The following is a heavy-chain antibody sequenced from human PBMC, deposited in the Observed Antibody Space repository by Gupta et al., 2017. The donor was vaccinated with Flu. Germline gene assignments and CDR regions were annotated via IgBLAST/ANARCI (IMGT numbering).Heavy chain of an antibody. CDR1: GPSVTISSGTYY. Sequence: QVQLQDSRRGLVNSSQTLSLTCTVSGPSVTISSGTYYWGWIRQPAGKGLEWLGRISTSGTTDYNPYIKGRVTISVGSSKNQVSLRLTSVTATDTAVYYCVNSGRNNHVNYWGQGTLVTVSS. D-gene: IGHD5-12*01. CDR3: VNSGRNNHVNY. CDR2: ISTSGTT. J-gene: IGHJ4*02. V-gene: IGHV4-61*02.